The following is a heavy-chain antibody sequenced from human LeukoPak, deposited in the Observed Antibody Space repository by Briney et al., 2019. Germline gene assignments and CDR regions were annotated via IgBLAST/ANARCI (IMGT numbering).Heavy chain of an antibody. J-gene: IGHJ4*02. CDR3: ATSKEGIAAAGPFDY. CDR2: IYYSGST. Sequence: SETLSLTCTVSGGSISSSSYYWGWIRQPPGKGLEWIGSIYYSGSTYYNPSLKSRVTISVDTSKNQFSLKLSSVTAADTAVYYCATSKEGIAAAGPFDYWGQGTLVTVSS. CDR1: GGSISSSSYY. D-gene: IGHD6-13*01. V-gene: IGHV4-39*07.